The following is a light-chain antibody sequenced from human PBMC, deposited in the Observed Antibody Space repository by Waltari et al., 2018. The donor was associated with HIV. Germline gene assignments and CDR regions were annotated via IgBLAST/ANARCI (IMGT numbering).Light chain of an antibody. CDR3: QSYDSSLSGYV. CDR2: ANT. CDR1: SPNSGAGYE. J-gene: IGLJ1*01. V-gene: IGLV1-40*01. Sequence: QSVLTQPPSVSGAPGQRVTISCTGSSPNSGAGYEVTGYQPLPGPAPNLLIYANTNRPSGVPDRISGSKSGTSASLAITGLQAEDEADYYCQSYDSSLSGYVFGTGTKVTVL.